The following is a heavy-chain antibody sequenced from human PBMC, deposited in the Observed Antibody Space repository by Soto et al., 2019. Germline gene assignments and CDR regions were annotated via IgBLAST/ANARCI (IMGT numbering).Heavy chain of an antibody. V-gene: IGHV3-74*01. CDR2: MNSDGSTT. CDR3: ATAEVDY. Sequence: PGGSLRLSCAASGFTFGNYWMHWVRQAPGKGLEWVSRMNSDGSTTNYADSVKGRFTVSRDNAKNTLYLQMNSLRAEDTAVYYCATAEVDYWGPGTLVTVSS. J-gene: IGHJ4*02. CDR1: GFTFGNYW.